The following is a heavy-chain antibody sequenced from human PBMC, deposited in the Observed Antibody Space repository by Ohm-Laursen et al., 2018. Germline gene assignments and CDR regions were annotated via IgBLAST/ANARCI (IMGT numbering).Heavy chain of an antibody. CDR1: GFTFSSYA. CDR2: ISGSGGST. Sequence: GSLRLSCAASGFTFSSYAMSWVRQAPGKGLEWVSAISGSGGSTYYADSVKGRFTISRDNSKNTLYLQMNSLRAEDTAVYYCAKATYGDYINYYYGMDVWGQGTTVTVSS. J-gene: IGHJ6*02. D-gene: IGHD4-17*01. CDR3: AKATYGDYINYYYGMDV. V-gene: IGHV3-23*01.